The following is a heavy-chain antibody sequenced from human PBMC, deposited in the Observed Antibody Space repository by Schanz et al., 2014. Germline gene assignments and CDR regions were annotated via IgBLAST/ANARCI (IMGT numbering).Heavy chain of an antibody. CDR3: ARGPIPIQGVPMDF. D-gene: IGHD3-10*01. J-gene: IGHJ4*02. V-gene: IGHV3-33*01. CDR2: IGYDGSEK. CDR1: GLNFDYYG. Sequence: QVQLVESGGGVVQPGRSLRLSCATSGLNFDYYGMNWVRQAPGKGLEWVANIGYDGSEKYYVDSVKGRFTISRDNSKDTLYLQMSGLTAEDTAVYYCARGPIPIQGVPMDFWGQGTLVTVAS.